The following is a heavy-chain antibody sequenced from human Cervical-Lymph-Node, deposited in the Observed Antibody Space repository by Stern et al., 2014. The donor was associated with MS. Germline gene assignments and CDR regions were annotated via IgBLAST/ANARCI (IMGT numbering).Heavy chain of an antibody. J-gene: IGHJ5*02. V-gene: IGHV1-69*17. CDR1: GGTFSSYA. D-gene: IGHD2-2*01. CDR2: IIPIFGIA. CDR3: ARQIVVVPAAIEYNWFDP. Sequence: VQLVESGAEVKKPWSSVKVSCKASGGTFSSYAISWVRQAPGQGLEWMGGIIPIFGIANYAQKFQGTGTIPADKSTSTAYMELSSLRSEDTAVYYCARQIVVVPAAIEYNWFDPWGQGTLVTVSS.